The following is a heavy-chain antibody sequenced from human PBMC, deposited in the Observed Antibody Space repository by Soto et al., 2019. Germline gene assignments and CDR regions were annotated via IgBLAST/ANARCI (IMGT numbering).Heavy chain of an antibody. CDR1: GFTFSSYS. CDR2: ISSSSSYI. Sequence: GGSLRLSCAASGFTFSSYSMNWVRQAPGKGLEWVSSISSSSSYIYYADSVKGRFTISRDNAKNSLYLQMNSLRAEDTAVYYCARDRSSRYYYGMAVWGQGTTVTVSS. D-gene: IGHD6-6*01. CDR3: ARDRSSRYYYGMAV. V-gene: IGHV3-21*01. J-gene: IGHJ6*02.